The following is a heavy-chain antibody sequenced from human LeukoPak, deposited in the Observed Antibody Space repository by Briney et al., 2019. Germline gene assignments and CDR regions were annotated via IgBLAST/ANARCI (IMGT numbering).Heavy chain of an antibody. CDR2: IWYDASNK. CDR1: GFTFSNYG. J-gene: IGHJ3*02. V-gene: IGHV3-33*01. D-gene: IGHD3-10*01. Sequence: PGGSLRLPCAASGFTFSNYGMHWVRQAPGKGLEWVAVIWYDASNKYYGDSVKGRFTISRDNSKNTLYLQMSSLRAEDTAIYYCARAGEGFDTWGQGTKVTVSS. CDR3: ARAGEGFDT.